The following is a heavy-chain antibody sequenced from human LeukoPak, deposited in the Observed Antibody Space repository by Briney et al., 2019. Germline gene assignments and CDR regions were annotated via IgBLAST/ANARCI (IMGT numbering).Heavy chain of an antibody. Sequence: SETLSLTCAVYGGSFSGYYWSWIRQSPWKGLEWIGEINHSGSTKYNPSLKSRVTISVDTSKNQFSLKLSSVTAADTAVYYCARDNRRHDAFDIWGQGTMVTVSS. CDR2: INHSGST. V-gene: IGHV4-34*01. J-gene: IGHJ3*02. D-gene: IGHD1-14*01. CDR1: GGSFSGYY. CDR3: ARDNRRHDAFDI.